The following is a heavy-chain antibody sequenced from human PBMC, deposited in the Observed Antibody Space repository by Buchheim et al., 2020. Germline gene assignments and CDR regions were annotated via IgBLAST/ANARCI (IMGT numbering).Heavy chain of an antibody. Sequence: QVRLQESGPGLVKPSETLSLTCSVSGDSMSNYYWSWIRQPAGKGLEWIGRIYSRGNTNYNPSLRSRVTMTVDTSQNQFTLGLRSVTAADTDVYYCAVGYYYDIAGNFVGYFDHWGQGAL. CDR3: AVGYYYDIAGNFVGYFDH. CDR2: IYSRGNT. CDR1: GDSMSNYY. V-gene: IGHV4-4*07. J-gene: IGHJ4*02. D-gene: IGHD3-22*01.